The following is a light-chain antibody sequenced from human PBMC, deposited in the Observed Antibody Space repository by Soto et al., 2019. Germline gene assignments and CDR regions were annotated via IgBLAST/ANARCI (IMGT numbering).Light chain of an antibody. CDR2: EGT. Sequence: QSALTQPASVSGSPGQSITISCTGTSSDVGSYNLVSWYQQHPGKAPKLMIYEGTKRPSGVSNRFSGSKSGNTASLTISGLQAEDEADYYCCSYAGNNRGVFGGGTKLTVL. CDR1: SSDVGSYNL. V-gene: IGLV2-23*01. CDR3: CSYAGNNRGV. J-gene: IGLJ3*02.